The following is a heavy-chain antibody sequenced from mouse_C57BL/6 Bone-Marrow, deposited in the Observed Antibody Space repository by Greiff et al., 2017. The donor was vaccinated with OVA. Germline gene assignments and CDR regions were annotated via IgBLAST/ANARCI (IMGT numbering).Heavy chain of an antibody. CDR2: LDPSDSYT. CDR1: GYTFTSYW. J-gene: IGHJ2*01. V-gene: IGHV1-59*01. Sequence: QVQLQQPGAELVRPGTSVKLSCKASGYTFTSYWMHWVKQRPGPGLEWIGVLDPSDSYTNYNQKFKGKATLTADKSSSTVYMELSRLTSEDSAVYFCARHEEDYGSPVLDYWGQGTTLTVSS. D-gene: IGHD1-1*01. CDR3: ARHEEDYGSPVLDY.